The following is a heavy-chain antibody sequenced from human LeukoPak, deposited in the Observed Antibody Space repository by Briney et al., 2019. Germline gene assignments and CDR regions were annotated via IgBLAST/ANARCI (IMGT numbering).Heavy chain of an antibody. V-gene: IGHV4-59*01. Sequence: SETLSLTRTVSGGSISSYYWSWIRQPPGQGLEWIGYIYYSGSTNYNPSLKSRVTISVDTSKNQFSLKLSSVTAADTAVYYCARDQVGVGASYFDYWGQGTLVTVSS. CDR3: ARDQVGVGASYFDY. D-gene: IGHD1-26*01. CDR2: IYYSGST. CDR1: GGSISSYY. J-gene: IGHJ4*02.